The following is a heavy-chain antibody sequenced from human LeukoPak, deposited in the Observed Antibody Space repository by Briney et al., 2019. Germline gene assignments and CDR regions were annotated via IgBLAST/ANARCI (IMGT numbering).Heavy chain of an antibody. J-gene: IGHJ5*02. CDR1: GGSISSYY. CDR2: IYTSGST. Sequence: PSETLSLTCTVSGGSISSYYWSWIRQPPGKGLEWIGYIYTSGSTNYNPSLKSRVTISVDTSKNQLSLKLSSVTAADTAAYYCARRIWAVAGTLVSTWTSWFDPWGQGTLVTVSS. V-gene: IGHV4-4*09. CDR3: ARRIWAVAGTLVSTWTSWFDP. D-gene: IGHD6-19*01.